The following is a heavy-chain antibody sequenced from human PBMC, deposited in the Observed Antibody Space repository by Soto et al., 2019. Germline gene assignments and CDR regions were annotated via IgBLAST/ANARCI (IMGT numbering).Heavy chain of an antibody. CDR2: INPSGGYT. Sequence: QMQMLQSGAEVRKPGASVKVSCKTSGYDFLNFNIHWVRQAPGQGLEWMAVINPSGGYTRHAQKFQGRVTLTRDTSSTTVYMDLSGLSSEDTAVYYCTRADSGVAILPDVRPLFDLWGQGTLVVVSS. D-gene: IGHD3-10*01. J-gene: IGHJ4*02. CDR3: TRADSGVAILPDVRPLFDL. V-gene: IGHV1-46*01. CDR1: GYDFLNFN.